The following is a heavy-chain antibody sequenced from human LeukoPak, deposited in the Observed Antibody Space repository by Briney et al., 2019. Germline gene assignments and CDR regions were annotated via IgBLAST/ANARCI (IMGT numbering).Heavy chain of an antibody. D-gene: IGHD4-17*01. J-gene: IGHJ4*02. CDR1: GGSISGYY. CDR2: ISYSGST. V-gene: IGHV4-59*01. Sequence: SETLSLTCTVSGGSISGYYWSWIRQPPGKGLEWIGYISYSGSTNYNPSLKSRVTISVDTSKSQFSLKLSSVTAADTALYYCARGRTDFDYWGQGTLVTVSS. CDR3: ARGRTDFDY.